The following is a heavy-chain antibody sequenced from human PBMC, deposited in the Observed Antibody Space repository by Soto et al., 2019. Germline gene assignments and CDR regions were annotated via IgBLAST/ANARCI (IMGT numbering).Heavy chain of an antibody. J-gene: IGHJ3*02. CDR2: IVPVFRTP. CDR3: ATALGYTDVIGLSDVFDS. Sequence: QLVQSGAEVKKPGSSVKVSCKASGGTVNNYAVSWVRQAPGQGLEWMGGIVPVFRTPHYAQKFQGRVMITADESTSAVYMELSSLTSEDTVVYFCATALGYTDVIGLSDVFDSWGQGTMVTVSS. CDR1: GGTVNNYA. D-gene: IGHD6-13*01. V-gene: IGHV1-69*01.